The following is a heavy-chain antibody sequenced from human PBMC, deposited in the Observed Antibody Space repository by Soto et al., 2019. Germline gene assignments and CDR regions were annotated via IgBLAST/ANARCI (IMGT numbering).Heavy chain of an antibody. CDR3: ARVICYFGGYFDY. CDR2: IYYSGST. Sequence: SETLSLTCTVSGGSVSSGSYYWSWIRQPPGKGLEWIGYIYYSGSTNYNPSLKSRVTISVDTSKNQFSLKLSSVTAADTAVYYCARVICYFGGYFDYSGHGALVTVSS. J-gene: IGHJ4*01. CDR1: GGSVSSGSYY. V-gene: IGHV4-61*01. D-gene: IGHD3-16*01.